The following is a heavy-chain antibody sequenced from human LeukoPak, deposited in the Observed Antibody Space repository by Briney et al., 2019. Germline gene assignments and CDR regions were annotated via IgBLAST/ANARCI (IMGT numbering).Heavy chain of an antibody. CDR3: ARALKYCTNGVCLFDY. Sequence: GGSLRLSCAASGFTFSSYSMNWVRQAPGKGLGWVSSISCSSSYIYYADSVKGRFTISRDNAKNSLYLQMNSLRAEDTAVYYCARALKYCTNGVCLFDYWGQGTLVTVSS. CDR2: ISCSSSYI. V-gene: IGHV3-21*01. D-gene: IGHD2-8*01. J-gene: IGHJ4*02. CDR1: GFTFSSYS.